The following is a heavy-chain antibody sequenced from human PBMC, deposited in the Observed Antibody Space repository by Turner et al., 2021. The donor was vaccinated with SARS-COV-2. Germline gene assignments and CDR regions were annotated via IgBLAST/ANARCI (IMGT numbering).Heavy chain of an antibody. J-gene: IGHJ4*02. CDR1: GFSFSSYA. CDR3: AKGGTGNYGVSDY. CDR2: LSGTGSST. V-gene: IGHV3-23*01. D-gene: IGHD2-8*02. Sequence: EVQLLESGGDLIQPGGSLTLSCVASGFSFSSYAMNWVRQAPGKGLEWISALSGTGSSTFYADSVGGRFTISRDNYKTTLYLQMNSLRVDDTAIYYCAKGGTGNYGVSDYWGQGTLVTVSA.